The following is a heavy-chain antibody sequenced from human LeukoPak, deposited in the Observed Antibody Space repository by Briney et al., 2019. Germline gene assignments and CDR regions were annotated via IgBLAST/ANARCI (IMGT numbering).Heavy chain of an antibody. J-gene: IGHJ4*02. Sequence: ASVKVSCKASGYTFTGYYMHWVRQAPGQGLEWMGWINPNSGGTNYAQKFQGRVTMTRDTSISTAYMELSRLRSDDTAVYYCARGMIWSGYYGYDYWGQGTLVTVSS. CDR2: INPNSGGT. CDR3: ARGMIWSGYYGYDY. D-gene: IGHD3-3*01. CDR1: GYTFTGYY. V-gene: IGHV1-2*02.